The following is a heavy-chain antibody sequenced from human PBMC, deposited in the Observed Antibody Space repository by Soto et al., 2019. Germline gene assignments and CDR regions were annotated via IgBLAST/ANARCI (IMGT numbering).Heavy chain of an antibody. D-gene: IGHD2-15*01. V-gene: IGHV3-30*18. CDR2: ISYDGSNK. J-gene: IGHJ2*01. CDR1: GFTFSSYG. Sequence: PGGSLRLSCAASGFTFSSYGMHWVRQAPGKGLEWVAVISYDGSNKYYADSVKGRFTISRDNSKNTLYLQMNSLRAEDTAVYYCAKVRYCSGGSCYGYWYFDLWGRGTLVTVSS. CDR3: AKVRYCSGGSCYGYWYFDL.